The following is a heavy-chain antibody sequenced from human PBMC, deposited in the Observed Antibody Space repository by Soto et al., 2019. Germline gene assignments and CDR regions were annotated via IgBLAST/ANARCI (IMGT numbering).Heavy chain of an antibody. Sequence: SVKVSCKASGGTFSSYAISWVRQAPGQGPEWMGGIIPIFGTANYAQKFQGRVTITADESTSTAYMELSSLRSEDTAVYYCARALTMVRGVINYYYYYGMDVWGQGTTVTVS. V-gene: IGHV1-69*13. D-gene: IGHD3-10*01. CDR3: ARALTMVRGVINYYYYYGMDV. CDR2: IIPIFGTA. J-gene: IGHJ6*02. CDR1: GGTFSSYA.